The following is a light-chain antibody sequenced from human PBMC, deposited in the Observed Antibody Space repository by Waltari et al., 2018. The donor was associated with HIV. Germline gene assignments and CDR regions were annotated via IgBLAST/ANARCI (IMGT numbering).Light chain of an antibody. CDR3: ALYMTGAKWV. CDR1: SDSVSINYY. J-gene: IGLJ3*02. V-gene: IGLV8-61*01. Sequence: QTVVTQEPSFSVSPGGTAPLTCALNSDSVSINYYPGLFQQTPGQTPRTSMSSTFSLSSGVPDRFSGSSLGNKAALTITGAQADDDSVYFCALYMTGAKWVFGGGTKLTVL. CDR2: STF.